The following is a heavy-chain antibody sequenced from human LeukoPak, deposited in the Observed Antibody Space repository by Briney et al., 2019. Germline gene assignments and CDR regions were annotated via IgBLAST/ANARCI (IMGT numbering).Heavy chain of an antibody. CDR3: ARGGGYSSSWYGGYFDY. Sequence: SETLSLTCAVYGGSFSGYYWSWIPQPPGKGLEWIGEVNHSGSTNYNPSLKSRVTISVDTSKNQFSLKLSSVTAADTAVYYCARGGGYSSSWYGGYFDYWGQGTLVILSS. J-gene: IGHJ4*02. V-gene: IGHV4-34*01. CDR2: VNHSGST. CDR1: GGSFSGYY. D-gene: IGHD6-13*01.